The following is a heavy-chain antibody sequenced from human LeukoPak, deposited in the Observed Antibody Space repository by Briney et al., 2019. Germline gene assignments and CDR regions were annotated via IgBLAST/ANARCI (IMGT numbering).Heavy chain of an antibody. CDR1: GDSISTSNSY. CDR3: ARVEYGSGSLYLDY. CDR2: IYYSGNT. V-gene: IGHV4-39*07. D-gene: IGHD3-10*01. Sequence: SETLSLTCTVSGDSISTSNSYWGWIRQPPGKGLEWIGSIYYSGNTYYNPSLKSRVTISVDTSKNQFSLKLSSVTAADTAVYYCARVEYGSGSLYLDYWGQGTLVTVSS. J-gene: IGHJ4*02.